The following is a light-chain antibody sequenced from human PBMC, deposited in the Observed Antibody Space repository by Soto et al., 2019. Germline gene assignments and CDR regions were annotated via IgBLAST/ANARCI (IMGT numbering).Light chain of an antibody. Sequence: EIVLTQSPGTLSLSPGERATLSCRASQSVSSSYLAWYQQKPGQAPRLLIYGASSRATGIPDRFSGSGSGTDFTLTISRLEPEEFAVYYCQQYGSSLVFGPGTKVDIK. V-gene: IGKV3-20*01. CDR3: QQYGSSLV. CDR1: QSVSSSY. J-gene: IGKJ3*01. CDR2: GAS.